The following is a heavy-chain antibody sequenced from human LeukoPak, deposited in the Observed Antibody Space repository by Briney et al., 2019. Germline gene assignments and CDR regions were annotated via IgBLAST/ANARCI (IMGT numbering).Heavy chain of an antibody. D-gene: IGHD3-10*01. CDR3: ARGITMVRGVITHFDY. Sequence: PGGSLRLSCAASAFTFSGYAMSWVRQAPGKGLEWVSYISSSGSTIYYADSVKGRFTISRDNAKNSLYLQMNSLRAEDTAVYYCARGITMVRGVITHFDYWGQGTLVTVSS. CDR1: AFTFSGYA. CDR2: ISSSGSTI. V-gene: IGHV3-11*01. J-gene: IGHJ4*02.